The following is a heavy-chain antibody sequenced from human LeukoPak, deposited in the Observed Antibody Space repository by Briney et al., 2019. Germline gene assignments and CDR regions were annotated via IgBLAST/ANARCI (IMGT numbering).Heavy chain of an antibody. CDR1: GGSISSYY. V-gene: IGHV4-59*01. D-gene: IGHD5-18*01. CDR2: IYYSGST. Sequence: ASETLSLTCTVSGGSISSYYWSWIWQPPGKGLEWIGYIYYSGSTNYNPSLKSRVTISVDTSKNQFSLKLSSVTAADTAVYYCATSERGYSYGYGFDYWGQGTLVTVSS. CDR3: ATSERGYSYGYGFDY. J-gene: IGHJ4*02.